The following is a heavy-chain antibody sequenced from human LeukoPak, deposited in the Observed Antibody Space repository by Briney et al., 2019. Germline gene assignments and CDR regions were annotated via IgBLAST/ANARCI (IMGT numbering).Heavy chain of an antibody. Sequence: SVKVSCKASGGTFSSYAISWVRQAPGQGLEWMGGIIPIFGTANYAQKFQGRVTITADESTSTAYMELSSLRSEDTAVYYCARGYCSGGSCYPPDPLYYMDVWGKGTTVTISS. CDR2: IIPIFGTA. J-gene: IGHJ6*03. CDR1: GGTFSSYA. CDR3: ARGYCSGGSCYPPDPLYYMDV. V-gene: IGHV1-69*13. D-gene: IGHD2-15*01.